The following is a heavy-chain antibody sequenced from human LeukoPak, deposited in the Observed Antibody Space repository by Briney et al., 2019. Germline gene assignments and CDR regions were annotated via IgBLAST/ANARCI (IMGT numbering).Heavy chain of an antibody. V-gene: IGHV7-4-1*02. D-gene: IGHD2-8*01. CDR2: INTNTGNP. Sequence: ASVKVSCKASGYTFTSYAMNWVRQAPGQGLEWMGWINTNTGNPTYAQGFTGRFVFPLDTSVSTAYLQISSLKAEDTAVYYCARRGGYCTNGVCPYYYYSLDVWGQGTTVTVSS. J-gene: IGHJ6*02. CDR3: ARRGGYCTNGVCPYYYYSLDV. CDR1: GYTFTSYA.